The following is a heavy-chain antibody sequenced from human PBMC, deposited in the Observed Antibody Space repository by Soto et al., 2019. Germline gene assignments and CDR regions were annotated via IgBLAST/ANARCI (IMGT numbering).Heavy chain of an antibody. CDR3: ARVGLRSYGMDV. CDR2: ISYDGSNK. Sequence: QVQLVESGGGVVQPGRSLRLSCAASGFTFSSYAMHWVRQAPGKGLEWVAVISYDGSNKYYADSVKGRFTISSDNSKNTLYLPMNSLSAEATAVYYCARVGLRSYGMDVWGQGTTVTVSS. V-gene: IGHV3-30-3*01. CDR1: GFTFSSYA. D-gene: IGHD4-17*01. J-gene: IGHJ6*02.